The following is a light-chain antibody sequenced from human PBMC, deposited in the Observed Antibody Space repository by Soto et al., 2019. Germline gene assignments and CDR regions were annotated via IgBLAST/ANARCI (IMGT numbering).Light chain of an antibody. CDR3: QQGKT. CDR1: QSVSSN. Sequence: EIVMTQSPATLSVSPGERVTLSCRASQSVSSNLAWYQQKTGQAPRLLIYGASTMATGIPARFSGSWSGTEFTLPISSLQSEDFAVYYYQQGKTFGQGTKVDIK. CDR2: GAS. V-gene: IGKV3-15*01. J-gene: IGKJ1*01.